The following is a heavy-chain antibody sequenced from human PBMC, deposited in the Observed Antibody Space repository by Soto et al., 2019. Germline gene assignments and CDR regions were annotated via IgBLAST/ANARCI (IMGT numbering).Heavy chain of an antibody. CDR2: IWYDGSNK. J-gene: IGHJ4*02. Sequence: QVQLVESGGGVVQPGRSLRLSCAASGFTFSSYGMHWVRPAPGKGLEWVAVIWYDGSNKYYADSVKGRFTISRDNSKNTLYLQMNSLRAEDTAVYYCARDRYCSGGSCGFDYWGQGTLVTVSS. CDR3: ARDRYCSGGSCGFDY. D-gene: IGHD2-15*01. V-gene: IGHV3-33*01. CDR1: GFTFSSYG.